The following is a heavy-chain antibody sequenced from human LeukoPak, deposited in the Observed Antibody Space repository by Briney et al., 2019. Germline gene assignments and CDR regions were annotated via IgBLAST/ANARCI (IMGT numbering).Heavy chain of an antibody. J-gene: IGHJ4*02. Sequence: TGESLTLSCAASGFTFSSYAMSWIRQAPGQGLEWVSAISGSGGSTYYADSVKGRFTISRDNTKNTLYLQMNSLRAEDTAVYSCAKDPDYDILTGYYSSSYFDYWGQGALVTVSS. V-gene: IGHV3-23*01. D-gene: IGHD3-9*01. CDR3: AKDPDYDILTGYYSSSYFDY. CDR1: GFTFSSYA. CDR2: ISGSGGST.